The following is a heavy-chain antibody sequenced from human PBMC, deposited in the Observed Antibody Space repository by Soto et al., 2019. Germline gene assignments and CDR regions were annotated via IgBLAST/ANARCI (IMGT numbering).Heavy chain of an antibody. Sequence: ASETLSLTCSVYGGSFSGYYRSWIRQPPGKGLEWIGEINHSGSTNYNPSLKTRVTISIDTSKKQFSLKLTSVTAADTAVYYCARGPTVSYYYYGMDVWRQGNTVTVSS. D-gene: IGHD4-17*01. CDR2: INHSGST. CDR1: GGSFSGYY. J-gene: IGHJ6*02. CDR3: ARGPTVSYYYYGMDV. V-gene: IGHV4-34*01.